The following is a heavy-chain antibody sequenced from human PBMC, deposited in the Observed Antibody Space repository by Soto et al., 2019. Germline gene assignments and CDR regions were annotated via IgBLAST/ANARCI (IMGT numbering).Heavy chain of an antibody. Sequence: QVQLQESGPGLVKPSQTLSLTCTVSGGSISSGGYYWSWIRQHPGKGLEWIGYIYYSGSTYYNPSLKSRVTISVDTSRNQFSLKLSSVSAADTAGYYCAGGDSNYGGYFDLWGRGTLVTVSS. D-gene: IGHD4-4*01. CDR1: GGSISSGGYY. CDR2: IYYSGST. J-gene: IGHJ2*01. CDR3: AGGDSNYGGYFDL. V-gene: IGHV4-31*03.